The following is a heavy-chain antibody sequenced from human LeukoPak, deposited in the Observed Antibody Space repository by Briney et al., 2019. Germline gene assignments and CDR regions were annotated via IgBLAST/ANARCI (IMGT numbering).Heavy chain of an antibody. J-gene: IGHJ4*02. V-gene: IGHV3-11*04. CDR1: GLTGSHNY. CDR3: ARGRPHGNDY. Sequence: GGSLRLSCAASGLTGSHNYVSWVRQAPGKGLEWVPYISSSSSTIYYADSVKGRFTISRDNAKNSLYLQMNSLRAEDTAVYYCARGRPHGNDYWGQGTLVTVSS. D-gene: IGHD4-23*01. CDR2: ISSSSSTI.